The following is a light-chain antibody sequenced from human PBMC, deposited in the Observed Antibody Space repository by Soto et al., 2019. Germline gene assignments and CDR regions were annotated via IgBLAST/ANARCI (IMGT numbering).Light chain of an antibody. CDR3: CSYARSSTYV. CDR1: SGDVGSYNL. CDR2: EGS. Sequence: QSVLTQPASVSGSPGQSITISCTGTSGDVGSYNLVSWYQHHPGKAPKLMIYEGSKRPSGVSNRFSSSKSGSTASLTISGLQAEDEADYYCCSYARSSTYVFGTGTKVTVL. J-gene: IGLJ1*01. V-gene: IGLV2-23*01.